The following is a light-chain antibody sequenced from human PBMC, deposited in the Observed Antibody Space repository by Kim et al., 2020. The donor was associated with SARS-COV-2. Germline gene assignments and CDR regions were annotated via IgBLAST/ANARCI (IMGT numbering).Light chain of an antibody. CDR3: LQYGNARGT. V-gene: IGKV3-20*01. Sequence: AGERATASCSARQSGRGSYFVWYQQQKRGQAPRLLIYGASSRATGIPDRFSGSGFGTDFTLTISRLEPEDFAVYYCLQYGNARGTFGQGTRLEIK. CDR1: QSGRGSY. J-gene: IGKJ5*01. CDR2: GAS.